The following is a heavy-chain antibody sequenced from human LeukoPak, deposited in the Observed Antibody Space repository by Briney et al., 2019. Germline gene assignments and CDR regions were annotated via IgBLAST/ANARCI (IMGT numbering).Heavy chain of an antibody. D-gene: IGHD7-27*01. J-gene: IGHJ4*02. CDR1: GFTFTSYA. CDR2: ISGGGGST. Sequence: GGSLRLSCAVSGFTFTSYAISWVRQAPGKGLEWVSVISGGGGSTYYADSVKGRFTISRDNSKNTLYLQMHSLRAEDTAVYYCATEHWGGFDYWGQGTLVTVSS. CDR3: ATEHWGGFDY. V-gene: IGHV3-23*01.